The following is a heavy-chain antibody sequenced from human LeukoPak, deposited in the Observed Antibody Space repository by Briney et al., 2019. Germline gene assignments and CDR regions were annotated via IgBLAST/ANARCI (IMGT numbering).Heavy chain of an antibody. CDR3: ARWVITFGGVDY. Sequence: SETLSLTCTVSGGSISSGGYYWSWIRQHPGKGLEWIGYIYYSGSTYYNPSLKSRVTISVDTSKNQFSLKLSSVTAADTAVYYCARWVITFGGVDYWGQGTLVTVSS. J-gene: IGHJ4*02. V-gene: IGHV4-31*03. CDR1: GGSISSGGYY. CDR2: IYYSGST. D-gene: IGHD3-16*01.